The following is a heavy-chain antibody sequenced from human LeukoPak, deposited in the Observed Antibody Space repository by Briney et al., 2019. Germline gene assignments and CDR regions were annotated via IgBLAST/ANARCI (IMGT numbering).Heavy chain of an antibody. CDR1: GFTFSRYW. Sequence: PGGSLRLSCAVSGFTFSRYWMSWVRQAPGKGREWVGNINQNGTEKYSVDCVKGRFTISRDNAKNSVYLQMNSLRAEDTGVYYGARDLAVMFGDFSVIDSYYGMDVWGQGTTVTVSS. V-gene: IGHV3-7*01. J-gene: IGHJ6*02. CDR3: ARDLAVMFGDFSVIDSYYGMDV. CDR2: INQNGTEK. D-gene: IGHD3-10*02.